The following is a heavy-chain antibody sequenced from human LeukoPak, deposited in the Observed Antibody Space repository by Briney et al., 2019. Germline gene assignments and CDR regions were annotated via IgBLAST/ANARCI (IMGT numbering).Heavy chain of an antibody. J-gene: IGHJ4*02. V-gene: IGHV4-39*07. Sequence: SETLSLTCTVSGGSISSSTYYWGWIRQPPGKGLEWIGSIYNSGGTYYNPSLKSRVTISVDTSENQFSLKPSSVTAADTAVYYCARDRSRIYDFEYWGQGTLVTVSS. CDR1: GGSISSSTYY. D-gene: IGHD6-13*01. CDR3: ARDRSRIYDFEY. CDR2: IYNSGGT.